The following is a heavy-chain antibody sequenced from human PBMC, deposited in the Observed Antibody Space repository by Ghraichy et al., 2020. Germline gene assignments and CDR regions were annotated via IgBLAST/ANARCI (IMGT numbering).Heavy chain of an antibody. V-gene: IGHV3-23*01. D-gene: IGHD4-17*01. Sequence: GGSLRLSCAASGFTFSSYAMSWVRQAPGKGLEWVSAISGSGGSTYYADSVKGRFTISRDNSKNTLYLQMNSLRAEDTAVYYCAKDSGLTTVTKGDWFDPWGQGTLVTVSS. CDR1: GFTFSSYA. CDR2: ISGSGGST. CDR3: AKDSGLTTVTKGDWFDP. J-gene: IGHJ5*02.